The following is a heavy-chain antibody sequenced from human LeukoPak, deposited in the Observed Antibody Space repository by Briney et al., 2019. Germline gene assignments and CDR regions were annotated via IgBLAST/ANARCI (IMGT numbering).Heavy chain of an antibody. D-gene: IGHD3-10*01. V-gene: IGHV3-21*01. Sequence: GGSLRLSCAASGFTFSSYTMKWVRQAPGKGLEWVSSISSRSSYTYYADSVKGRFTISRDNAESSLYLQMNSLRAEDTAVYYCARNTWFGEGIDAFDIWGQGTMVTVSS. CDR3: ARNTWFGEGIDAFDI. J-gene: IGHJ3*02. CDR1: GFTFSSYT. CDR2: ISSRSSYT.